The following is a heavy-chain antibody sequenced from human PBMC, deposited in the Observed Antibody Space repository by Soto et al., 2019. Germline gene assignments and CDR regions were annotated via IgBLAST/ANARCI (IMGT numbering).Heavy chain of an antibody. D-gene: IGHD3-22*01. J-gene: IGHJ4*02. CDR1: GFTFSSYA. CDR2: ISYDGGNK. CDR3: ARAWYYYDSSGYYLFDY. V-gene: IGHV3-30-3*01. Sequence: QVQLVESGGGVVQPGRSLRLSCAASGFTFSSYAMHWVRQAPGKGLEWVAVISYDGGNKYYADSVKGRFTISRDNSKNTLYLQMNSLRAEDTAVYYCARAWYYYDSSGYYLFDYWGQGTLVTVSS.